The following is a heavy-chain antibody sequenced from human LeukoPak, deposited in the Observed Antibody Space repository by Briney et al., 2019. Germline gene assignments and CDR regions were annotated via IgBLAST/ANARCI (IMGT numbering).Heavy chain of an antibody. Sequence: SETLSLTCTVSGYSISSGYYWGWIRQPPGKGLEWIGSIYHSGSTYYNPSLKSRVTISVDTSKNQFSLKLSSVTAADTAVYYCARGGSGSLRYYYYMDVWGKGTTVTVSS. CDR1: GYSISSGYY. V-gene: IGHV4-38-2*02. D-gene: IGHD3-10*01. CDR3: ARGGSGSLRYYYYMDV. J-gene: IGHJ6*03. CDR2: IYHSGST.